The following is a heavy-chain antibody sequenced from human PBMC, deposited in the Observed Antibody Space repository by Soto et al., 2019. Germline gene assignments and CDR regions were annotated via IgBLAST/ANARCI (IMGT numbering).Heavy chain of an antibody. V-gene: IGHV3-48*03. CDR2: ISNSGSTI. Sequence: PVGSLRLSCAASGFTLRSYEMNWVRQAPGKGLEWVSYISNSGSTIYYADSVKGRFTISRDNAKNSLYLQMNSLRAEDTAVYYCARDKGYYYGMDVWGQGTTVTVSS. J-gene: IGHJ6*02. CDR1: GFTLRSYE. CDR3: ARDKGYYYGMDV.